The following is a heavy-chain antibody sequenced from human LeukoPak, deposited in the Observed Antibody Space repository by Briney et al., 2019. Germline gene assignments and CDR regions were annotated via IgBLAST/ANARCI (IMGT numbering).Heavy chain of an antibody. Sequence: PGGSLRLSCAASGFPFSTYGMGWVRQAPGKGLEWVSAISGSGDNTYYADSVKGRFTISRDEFKTTLYPQMNSLRAEDTAVYYCAKALSSSFYYFDLGGRGTLVTVSS. V-gene: IGHV3-23*01. CDR2: ISGSGDNT. CDR1: GFPFSTYG. CDR3: AKALSSSFYYFDL. J-gene: IGHJ2*01. D-gene: IGHD3-16*02.